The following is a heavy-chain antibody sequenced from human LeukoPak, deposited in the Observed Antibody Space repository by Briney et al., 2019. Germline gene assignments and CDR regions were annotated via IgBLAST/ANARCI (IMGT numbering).Heavy chain of an antibody. J-gene: IGHJ6*03. CDR3: AREVVDATPSRDYYYMDV. Sequence: SETLSLTCTVSGGSISSHYWRWIRQSAGKGLEWIGRIYISGSTNYNPSLKSRVTMSVDTSKNQFSLKLTSVTAADTAVYYCAREVVDATPSRDYYYMDVWGKGTTVTVSS. V-gene: IGHV4-4*07. D-gene: IGHD2-15*01. CDR1: GGSISSHY. CDR2: IYISGST.